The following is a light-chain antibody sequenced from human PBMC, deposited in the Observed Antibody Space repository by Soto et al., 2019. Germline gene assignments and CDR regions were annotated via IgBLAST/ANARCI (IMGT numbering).Light chain of an antibody. J-gene: IGKJ1*01. CDR2: LAS. CDR1: QAVNTR. Sequence: EIVLTQSPATLSSFPGDRVTLSCRASQAVNTRLAWYQHRPGQAPRLLIYLASNRAAGVPARFSGSGSGTDFTLTISSLQPEDFATYYCLQHNSYPRTFGQGTKVEIK. V-gene: IGKV3D-11*01. CDR3: LQHNSYPRT.